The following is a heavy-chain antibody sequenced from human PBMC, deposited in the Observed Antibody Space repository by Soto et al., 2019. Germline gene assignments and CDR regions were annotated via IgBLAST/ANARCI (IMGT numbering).Heavy chain of an antibody. D-gene: IGHD2-2*01. CDR3: ARGPSRNIVVVPAAAHSYYYYGMDV. V-gene: IGHV4-31*03. CDR2: IYYSGST. J-gene: IGHJ6*02. CDR1: GGSISSGGYY. Sequence: SETLSLTCTVSGGSISSGGYYWSWIRKHPGKGLEWIGYIYYSGSTYYNPSLKSRVTISVDTSKNQFSLKLSSVTAADTAVYYCARGPSRNIVVVPAAAHSYYYYGMDVWGQGTTVTVSS.